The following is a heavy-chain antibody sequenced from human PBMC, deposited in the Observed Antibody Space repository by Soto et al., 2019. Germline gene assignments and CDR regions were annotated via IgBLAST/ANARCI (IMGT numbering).Heavy chain of an antibody. V-gene: IGHV4-39*01. CDR2: IYYSGST. D-gene: IGHD2-15*01. CDR3: ASQLGVVVVAAATRSGWFDP. Sequence: KPSETLSLTCTVSGGSIISSTHYWGWIRQPPGKGLEWIGTIYYSGSTYYSPSLKSRVTISVDTSKNQFSLKLTSVTAADTAVYYCASQLGVVVVAAATRSGWFDPWGQGTLVTVS. J-gene: IGHJ5*02. CDR1: GGSIISSTHY.